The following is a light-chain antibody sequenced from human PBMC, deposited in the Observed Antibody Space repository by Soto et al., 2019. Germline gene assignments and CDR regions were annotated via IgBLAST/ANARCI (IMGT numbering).Light chain of an antibody. J-gene: IGKJ1*01. Sequence: IVLTQSPATLSLSPGERAALSCRASQSVSTSLAWHQHKLCQAHSLIIYDAFKRAPGIPARFSGSGSGTDFTITISSLEPEDCAVYYCQVRDVWPSFGQGTKVEI. CDR1: QSVSTS. CDR3: QVRDVWPS. V-gene: IGKV3-11*01. CDR2: DAF.